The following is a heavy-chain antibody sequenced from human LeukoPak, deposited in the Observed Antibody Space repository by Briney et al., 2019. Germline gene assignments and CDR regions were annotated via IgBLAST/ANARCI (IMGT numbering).Heavy chain of an antibody. CDR1: GGSISSSSYY. CDR3: ASQRGYSYGTVS. V-gene: IGHV4-39*01. J-gene: IGHJ4*02. CDR2: IYYSGSI. Sequence: SETLSLTCTVSGGSISSSSYYWGWIRQPPGKGLEWIGSIYYSGSIYYNPSLKSRITISVDTSKNQFSLKLSSVTAADTAVCYCASQRGYSYGTVSWGQGTLVTVSS. D-gene: IGHD5-18*01.